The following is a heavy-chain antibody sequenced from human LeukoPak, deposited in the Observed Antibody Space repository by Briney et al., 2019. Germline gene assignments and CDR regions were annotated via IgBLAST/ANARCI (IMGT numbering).Heavy chain of an antibody. CDR3: ARDKSGSGYYAPGWFDP. D-gene: IGHD3-3*01. J-gene: IGHJ5*02. Sequence: GESLKISCKGSGYSFTSCWIGWVRQMPGKGLEWMGIIYPGDSDTRYSPSFQGQVTISADKSISTAYLQWSSLKASDTAMYYCARDKSGSGYYAPGWFDPWGQGTLVTVSS. CDR2: IYPGDSDT. V-gene: IGHV5-51*01. CDR1: GYSFTSCW.